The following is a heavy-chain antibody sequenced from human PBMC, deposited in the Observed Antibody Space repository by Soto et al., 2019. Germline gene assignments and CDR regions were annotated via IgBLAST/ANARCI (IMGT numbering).Heavy chain of an antibody. J-gene: IGHJ4*02. V-gene: IGHV4-31*02. CDR3: ARPLRSSLFAQ. CDR1: GGFLRVGSYH. Sequence: TWTVSGGFLRVGSYHWCWIRQQPGKGLEWIGYIFGSGTTEYNPSLRSRLTISIDTSKNQFSLKLTSVNDADTAVYYSARPLRSSLFAQWGQ. CDR2: IFGSGTT.